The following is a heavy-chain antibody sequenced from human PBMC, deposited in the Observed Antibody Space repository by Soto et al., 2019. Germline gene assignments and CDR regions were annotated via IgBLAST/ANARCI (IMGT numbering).Heavy chain of an antibody. CDR2: ISSSSSTI. D-gene: IGHD6-19*01. J-gene: IGHJ4*02. Sequence: GGSLRLSCAASGFTFSSYSMNWVRQAPGKGLEWVSYISSSSSTIYYADSVKGRFTISRDNAKNSLYLQMNSLRAEDTAVYYCARMLGIAVHGFDYWGQGTLVTVSS. V-gene: IGHV3-48*01. CDR3: ARMLGIAVHGFDY. CDR1: GFTFSSYS.